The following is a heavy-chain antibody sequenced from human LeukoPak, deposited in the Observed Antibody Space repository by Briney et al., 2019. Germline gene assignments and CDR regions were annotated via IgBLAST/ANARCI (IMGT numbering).Heavy chain of an antibody. Sequence: GGSLRLSCAASGFTFSSYAIHWVRQAPGKGLEWVSAISGSGGSTYYADSVRGRFTISRDNSKNTLYLQMNSLRAEDTAVYYCAKVWPWRLGSGWYYFDYWGQGTLVTVSS. J-gene: IGHJ4*02. CDR1: GFTFSSYA. D-gene: IGHD6-19*01. CDR3: AKVWPWRLGSGWYYFDY. V-gene: IGHV3-23*01. CDR2: ISGSGGST.